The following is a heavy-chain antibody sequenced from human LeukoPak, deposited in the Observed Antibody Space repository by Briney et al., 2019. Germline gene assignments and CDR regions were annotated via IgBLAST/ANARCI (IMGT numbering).Heavy chain of an antibody. CDR3: ASHDSSGYLLDY. V-gene: IGHV1-18*01. D-gene: IGHD3-22*01. Sequence: GASVKVSCKASGYTFTSYGISWVRQAPGQGLEWMGWISAYNGNTNYAQKLQGRVTMTTDTSTSTAYMELRSLRSDDTAVYYFASHDSSGYLLDYWGQGTLVTVSS. CDR1: GYTFTSYG. CDR2: ISAYNGNT. J-gene: IGHJ4*02.